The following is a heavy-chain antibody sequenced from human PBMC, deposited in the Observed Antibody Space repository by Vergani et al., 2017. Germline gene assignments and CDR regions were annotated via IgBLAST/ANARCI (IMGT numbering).Heavy chain of an antibody. CDR2: VYWNDDE. Sequence: QITLRESGPTLVKPTQTLPLTCTFSGFSLTTGGEGVGWIRPPPGRALEWLALVYWNDDERYSPSLKSRVTITKDTSKNEVILTMATMDPVDTATYYCVXRLGYFDWDGAFDVWGPGTMVTVSS. V-gene: IGHV2-5*01. D-gene: IGHD3-9*01. J-gene: IGHJ3*01. CDR3: VXRLGYFDWDGAFDV. CDR1: GFSLTTGGEG.